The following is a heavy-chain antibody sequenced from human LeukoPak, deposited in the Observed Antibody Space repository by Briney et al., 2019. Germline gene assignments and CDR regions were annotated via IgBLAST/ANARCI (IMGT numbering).Heavy chain of an antibody. J-gene: IGHJ3*02. Sequence: GGSLRLSCAASGFTFSSYNMNWVRQAPGKGLEWISYISSSGSTIYYADSVKGRFTISRDNAKNSLYLQMNSLRAEDTAVYYCSKGSPAFDIWGQGTMVTVSS. CDR3: SKGSPAFDI. CDR1: GFTFSSYN. CDR2: ISSSGSTI. V-gene: IGHV3-48*04.